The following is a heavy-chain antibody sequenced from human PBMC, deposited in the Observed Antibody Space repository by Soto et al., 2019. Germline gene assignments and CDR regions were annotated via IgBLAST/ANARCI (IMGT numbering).Heavy chain of an antibody. CDR3: AKPRDDIVATGWFDP. J-gene: IGHJ5*02. Sequence: GSLRISCAASGFTFSSYAMSWVRQAPGKGLEWVSAISGSGGSTYYADSVKGRFTISRDNSKNTLYLQMNSLRAEDTAVYYCAKPRDDIVATGWFDPWGQGNLVTVSS. CDR1: GFTFSSYA. D-gene: IGHD5-12*01. CDR2: ISGSGGST. V-gene: IGHV3-23*01.